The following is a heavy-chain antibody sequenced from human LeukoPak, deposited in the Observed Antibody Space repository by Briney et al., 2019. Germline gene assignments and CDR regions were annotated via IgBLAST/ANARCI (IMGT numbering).Heavy chain of an antibody. CDR3: ARDRTPIAVASTLYFQH. CDR1: GFSFSSYA. CDR2: ISYDGSNK. D-gene: IGHD6-19*01. J-gene: IGHJ1*01. V-gene: IGHV3-30-3*01. Sequence: GGSLRLSCAASGFSFSSYAMHWVRQAPGKGLEWVAVISYDGSNKYYAESVKGRFTISRDNSKNTLHLQMNSLRADDTAVYYCARDRTPIAVASTLYFQHWGQGTLVTVSS.